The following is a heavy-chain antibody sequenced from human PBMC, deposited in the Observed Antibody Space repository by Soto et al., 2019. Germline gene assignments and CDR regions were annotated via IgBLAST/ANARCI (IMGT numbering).Heavy chain of an antibody. V-gene: IGHV3-66*01. J-gene: IGHJ3*02. CDR2: IYSGGST. Sequence: EVQLVESGGGLVQPGGSLRLSCAASGFTVSSNYMSWVRQAPGKGLEWVSVIYSGGSTYYADSVKGRFTISRDNSKNTLYLQMNILRAEDTAVYYCARDLRVIAAFDIWGQGTMVTVSS. CDR3: ARDLRVIAAFDI. CDR1: GFTVSSNY. D-gene: IGHD3-16*02.